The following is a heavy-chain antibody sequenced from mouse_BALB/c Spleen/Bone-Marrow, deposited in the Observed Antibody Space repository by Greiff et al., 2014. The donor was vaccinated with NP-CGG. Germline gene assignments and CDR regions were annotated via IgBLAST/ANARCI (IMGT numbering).Heavy chain of an antibody. CDR2: INPGSGGT. V-gene: IGHV1-54*01. CDR1: GYAFTNYL. J-gene: IGHJ3*01. D-gene: IGHD4-1*01. CDR3: ERNANWLFTY. Sequence: LEESGAELVRPGTSVKVSCKASGYAFTNYLIEWIKQRPGQGLEWIGVINPGSGGTNYNEKFKGKATLTADKSSSTAYMQLSSLTSDDSAVYFCERNANWLFTYWGQGTLVTVSA.